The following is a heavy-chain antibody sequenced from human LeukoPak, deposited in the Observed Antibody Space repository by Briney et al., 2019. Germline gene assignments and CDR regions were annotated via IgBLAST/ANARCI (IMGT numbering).Heavy chain of an antibody. D-gene: IGHD1-20*01. Sequence: ASVKVSCKASGYTFTGYYMHWVRQAPGQGLEWMGRINPNSGGTNYAQKFQGRVTMTRDTSISTAYVKLSRLRSDDTAVYYCARAEPKSYNWNYGDYWGQGTLVTVSS. CDR3: ARAEPKSYNWNYGDY. J-gene: IGHJ4*02. CDR1: GYTFTGYY. V-gene: IGHV1-2*06. CDR2: INPNSGGT.